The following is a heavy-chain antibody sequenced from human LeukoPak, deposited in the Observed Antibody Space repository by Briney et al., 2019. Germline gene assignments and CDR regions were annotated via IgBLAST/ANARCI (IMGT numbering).Heavy chain of an antibody. Sequence: SQTLSLTCAISGDTVSSNSAAWNWIRQSPSRGVEWLGRTYYRSKWYNDYAVSVKSRITINPDTSKNQFSLQLNSVTPEDTAVYYCARDGDLGDYYDSSGSYYFDYWGQGTLVTVSS. CDR1: GDTVSSNSAA. V-gene: IGHV6-1*01. J-gene: IGHJ4*02. CDR3: ARDGDLGDYYDSSGSYYFDY. CDR2: TYYRSKWYN. D-gene: IGHD3-22*01.